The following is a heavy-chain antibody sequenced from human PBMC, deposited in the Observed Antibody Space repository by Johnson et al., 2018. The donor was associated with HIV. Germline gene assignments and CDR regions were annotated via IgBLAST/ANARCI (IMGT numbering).Heavy chain of an antibody. D-gene: IGHD3-22*01. J-gene: IGHJ3*02. CDR2: ISYDGSNK. CDR3: AKDTGYDSSGYLMGDAFDI. V-gene: IGHV3-30*04. CDR1: GFTFSSYA. Sequence: QVQLVESGGGLVQPGGSLRLSCAASGFTFSSYAMHWVRQAPGKGLEWVTIISYDGSNKYYADSVKGRFTISRDNSKNTLYLKMNSLRAEDTAVYYCAKDTGYDSSGYLMGDAFDIWGQGTMVTVSS.